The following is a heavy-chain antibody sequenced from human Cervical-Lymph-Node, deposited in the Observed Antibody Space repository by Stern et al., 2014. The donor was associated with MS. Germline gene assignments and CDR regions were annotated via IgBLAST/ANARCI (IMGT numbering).Heavy chain of an antibody. V-gene: IGHV3-21*01. Sequence: EVQLVESGGGLVKPGGSLRLSCAASGFTFRNHSMNWVRQAPGKGLEWVSSISSSSSYIYYADSVKGRFTISRDNAKNSVYLQMTYLRAEDTAVYYCARGRDSTKYGMDVWGQGTTVTVSS. CDR3: ARGRDSTKYGMDV. D-gene: IGHD6-13*01. CDR1: GFTFRNHS. J-gene: IGHJ6*02. CDR2: ISSSSSYI.